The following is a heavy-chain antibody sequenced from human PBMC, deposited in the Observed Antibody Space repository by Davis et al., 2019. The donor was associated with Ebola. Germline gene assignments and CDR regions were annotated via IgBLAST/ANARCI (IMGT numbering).Heavy chain of an antibody. Sequence: KVSCKASGYTFTSYWISWVRQMPGRGLEWMGRIDPSDSKTDYSPSFQGHVTISVDKSISTVYLHWSSLKASDTAMYYCSGFGLEWGQGTLVTVSS. CDR2: IDPSDSKT. CDR3: SGFGLE. CDR1: GYTFTSYW. D-gene: IGHD3/OR15-3a*01. V-gene: IGHV5-10-1*01. J-gene: IGHJ4*02.